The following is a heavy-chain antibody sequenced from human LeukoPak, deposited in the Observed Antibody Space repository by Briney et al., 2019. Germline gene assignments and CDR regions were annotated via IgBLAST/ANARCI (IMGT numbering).Heavy chain of an antibody. CDR1: GFTFSSYW. V-gene: IGHV3-21*01. CDR3: ARDYYDSSGYYLKYFQH. J-gene: IGHJ1*01. CDR2: IGSSSNYI. Sequence: PGGSLRLSCAASGFTFSSYWMNWVRQAPGKGLEWVSCIGSSSNYIYYGDSVKGRFTISRDNAKNSLYLQMNSLRAEDTAVYYCARDYYDSSGYYLKYFQHWGQGTLVTVSS. D-gene: IGHD3-22*01.